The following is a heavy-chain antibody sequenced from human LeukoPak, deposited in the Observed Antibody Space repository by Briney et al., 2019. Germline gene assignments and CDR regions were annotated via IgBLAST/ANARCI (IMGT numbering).Heavy chain of an antibody. CDR3: ARNSNGMSN. CDR2: INSDGRST. Sequence: GGSLRLSCVASGSTFTNYGMMWVRQAPGKGLVWVSYINSDGRSTTYADSVKGRFTISRDNAKNTLYLQMSSLRAEDTAMYYCARNSNGMSNWGQGTLVIVSS. CDR1: GSTFTNYG. D-gene: IGHD2-8*01. J-gene: IGHJ4*02. V-gene: IGHV3-74*01.